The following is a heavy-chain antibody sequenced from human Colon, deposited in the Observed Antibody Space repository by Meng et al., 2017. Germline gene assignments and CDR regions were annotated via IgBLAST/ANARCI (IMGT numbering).Heavy chain of an antibody. D-gene: IGHD3-22*01. Sequence: LVGFGGGVVQPGGSLRLSWAASGFTFSRYGMHWVRQAPGKGLEWVAVVWWDGSKKYYVDSVKGRFTISRDDSKNTVYLQMNSLRAEDTAVYYCARDSDTSSHYGKLDYGGQGAVVTVSS. CDR3: ARDSDTSSHYGKLDY. J-gene: IGHJ4*02. V-gene: IGHV3-33*01. CDR1: GFTFSRYG. CDR2: VWWDGSKK.